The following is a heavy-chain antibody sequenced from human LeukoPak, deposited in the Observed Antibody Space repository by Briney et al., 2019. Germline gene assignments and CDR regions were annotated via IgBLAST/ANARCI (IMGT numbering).Heavy chain of an antibody. J-gene: IGHJ4*02. CDR1: GFTFSSYW. CDR2: IKQDGSEK. D-gene: IGHD1-26*01. Sequence: GGSLRLSCAASGFTFSSYWMSWVRQAPGKGLEWVANIKQDGSEKYYVDSVKGRFTISRDNAKNSLYLQMNSLRAEDTAVYYCARDPGVGATFGYFDYWGQGTLVTVSS. CDR3: ARDPGVGATFGYFDY. V-gene: IGHV3-7*01.